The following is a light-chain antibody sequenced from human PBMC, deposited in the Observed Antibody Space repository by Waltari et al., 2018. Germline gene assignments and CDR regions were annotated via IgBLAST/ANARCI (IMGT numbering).Light chain of an antibody. Sequence: IVLTQSPGTLSLSPGDRATMSCRASQSIGKYLVWYQQRPGQAPRLLIYAASTRSTDIPDRFSGSGSGTDFSLTISRLEPEDFAVYYCQNHERLPATFGQGTKVEIK. V-gene: IGKV3-20*01. CDR2: AAS. CDR3: QNHERLPAT. CDR1: QSIGKY. J-gene: IGKJ1*01.